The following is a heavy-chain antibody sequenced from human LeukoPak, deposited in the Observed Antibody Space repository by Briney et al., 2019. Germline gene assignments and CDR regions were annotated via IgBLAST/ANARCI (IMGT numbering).Heavy chain of an antibody. CDR1: GGSMSSSSYY. CDR2: IYYSGSI. Sequence: PSETLCLTCTVSGGSMSSSSYYWGWIRQPPGKGLEWIGSIYYSGSIYYNPSLKSRVTISVDTSKNQFSLKLSSVTAADTAVYYCARGRWAYCSSTSCYRKPYYYYYMDVWGKGTTVTVSS. CDR3: ARGRWAYCSSTSCYRKPYYYYYMDV. V-gene: IGHV4-39*01. J-gene: IGHJ6*03. D-gene: IGHD2-2*01.